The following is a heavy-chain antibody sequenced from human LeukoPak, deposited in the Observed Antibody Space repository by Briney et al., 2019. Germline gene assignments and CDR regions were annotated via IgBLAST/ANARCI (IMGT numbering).Heavy chain of an antibody. CDR3: ARRGYSYGSPFDY. CDR1: GYSISTGYY. J-gene: IGHJ4*02. CDR2: IYHSGNA. V-gene: IGHV4-38-2*01. Sequence: SGTLSLTCAVSGYSISTGYYWGWIRQPPGKGLEWIGNIYHSGNAYYNPSLKSRVTISVDTSKNQFSLKLSSVTAADTAVYYCARRGYSYGSPFDYWGQGTLVTVSS. D-gene: IGHD5-18*01.